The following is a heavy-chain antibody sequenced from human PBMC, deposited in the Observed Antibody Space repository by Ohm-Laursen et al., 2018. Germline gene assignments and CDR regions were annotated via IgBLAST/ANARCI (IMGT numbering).Heavy chain of an antibody. J-gene: IGHJ4*02. CDR2: VTWNSDRL. V-gene: IGHV3-9*01. CDR3: AKVEGYAGAH. D-gene: IGHD3-16*01. Sequence: SLRLSCAASGFTFYRYAMHWVRQPPGRGLEWVSSVTWNSDRLGYADSVKGRFTISRDNAKNSLYLQMNSLRAEDTALYYCAKVEGYAGAHWGQGTLVTVSS. CDR1: GFTFYRYA.